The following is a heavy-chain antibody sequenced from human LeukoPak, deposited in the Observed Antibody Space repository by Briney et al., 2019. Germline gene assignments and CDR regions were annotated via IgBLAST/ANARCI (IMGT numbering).Heavy chain of an antibody. V-gene: IGHV1-69*01. CDR2: IIPIFGTA. D-gene: IGHD2-2*02. CDR1: GGTFSSYA. Sequence: ASVKVSCKASGGTFSSYAISWVRQAPGQGLEWMGGIIPIFGTANYAQKFQGRVTITADGSTSTAYMELSSLRSEDTAVYYCAREIVVVPAAIGWFDPWCQGTLVTVS. J-gene: IGHJ5*02. CDR3: AREIVVVPAAIGWFDP.